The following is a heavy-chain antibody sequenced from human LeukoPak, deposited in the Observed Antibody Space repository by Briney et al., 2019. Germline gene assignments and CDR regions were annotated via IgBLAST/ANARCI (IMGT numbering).Heavy chain of an antibody. Sequence: GGSLRLSCAASGFTFSSYAMHWVRQAPGKGLEWVAVISYGGSNKYYADSVKGRFTISRDNSKNTLYLQMNSLRAEDTAVYYCARFWYDSSGYYFWFDPWGQGTLVTVSS. J-gene: IGHJ5*02. D-gene: IGHD3-22*01. CDR3: ARFWYDSSGYYFWFDP. V-gene: IGHV3-30*04. CDR1: GFTFSSYA. CDR2: ISYGGSNK.